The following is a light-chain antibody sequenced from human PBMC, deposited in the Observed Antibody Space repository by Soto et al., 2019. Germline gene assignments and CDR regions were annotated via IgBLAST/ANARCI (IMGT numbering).Light chain of an antibody. Sequence: DIQMTQSPSSLSASVGDRVTITCRASQGISIYLSWFQQKPGKVPKLLIYAASTLQSAVPSRFIGSGSGTDFTLTISSLQPEDVATYYCQKYNSAPLTFGGGTKVEIK. CDR3: QKYNSAPLT. CDR1: QGISIY. J-gene: IGKJ4*01. V-gene: IGKV1-27*01. CDR2: AAS.